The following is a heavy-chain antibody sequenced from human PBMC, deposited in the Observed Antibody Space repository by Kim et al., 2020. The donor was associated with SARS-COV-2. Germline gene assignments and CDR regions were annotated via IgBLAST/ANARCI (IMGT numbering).Heavy chain of an antibody. D-gene: IGHD5-12*01. CDR3: AKGFSVGAHLDY. J-gene: IGHJ4*02. V-gene: IGHV3-43*01. Sequence: YYADAVKGRMTISRDNSKNSLYLQMNSLRTEDSALYYCAKGFSVGAHLDYWGQGTLVTVSS.